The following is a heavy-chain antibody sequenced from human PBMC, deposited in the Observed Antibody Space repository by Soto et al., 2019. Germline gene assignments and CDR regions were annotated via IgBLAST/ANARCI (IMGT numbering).Heavy chain of an antibody. CDR3: ARRKYDFWSGYYTYWFDP. J-gene: IGHJ5*02. Sequence: SETLSLTCTVSGGPISSYYWSWIRQPPGKELEWIGYIYYSGSTNYNPSLKSRVTISVDTSKNQFSLKLSSVTAADTAVYYCARRKYDFWSGYYTYWFDPWGQGTLVTVSS. CDR1: GGPISSYY. CDR2: IYYSGST. V-gene: IGHV4-59*08. D-gene: IGHD3-3*01.